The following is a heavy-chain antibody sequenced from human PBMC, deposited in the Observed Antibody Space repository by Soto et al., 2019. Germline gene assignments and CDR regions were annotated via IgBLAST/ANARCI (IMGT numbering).Heavy chain of an antibody. V-gene: IGHV2-5*02. Sequence: QVTLKESGPTLVKPTQTLTLTCTFSGFSLSASGVGVGWIRQPPGKALEWLALIYWDDDKRYSPSLENRLTITKDTSKNQVVLTMTNTDPADTATYYCVHRAGMGGNSWLPDYWGQGTLVTVSS. J-gene: IGHJ4*02. CDR3: VHRAGMGGNSWLPDY. CDR2: IYWDDDK. CDR1: GFSLSASGVG. D-gene: IGHD6-13*01.